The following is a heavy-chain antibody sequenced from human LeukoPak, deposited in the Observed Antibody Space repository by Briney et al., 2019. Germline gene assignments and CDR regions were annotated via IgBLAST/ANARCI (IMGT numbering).Heavy chain of an antibody. CDR3: AREAPTAQRSYYFDY. CDR1: GYTFTSYD. Sequence: ASVQVSCKASGYTFTSYDIHWVRPATGQGLEWMGWMNPNSGNTGYAQKFQGRVTMTRNTSISTAYMELSSLRSEDTAVYYCAREAPTAQRSYYFDYWGQGTLVTVSS. V-gene: IGHV1-8*01. D-gene: IGHD4-17*01. CDR2: MNPNSGNT. J-gene: IGHJ4*02.